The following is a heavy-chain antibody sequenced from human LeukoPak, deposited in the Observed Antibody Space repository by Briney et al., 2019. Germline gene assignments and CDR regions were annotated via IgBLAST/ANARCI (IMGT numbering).Heavy chain of an antibody. CDR1: GFSFSTAD. CDR3: ASRKGYSYGIQFFAY. J-gene: IGHJ4*02. V-gene: IGHV3-30*02. D-gene: IGHD5-18*01. Sequence: GGSLRLSCAASGFSFSTADMHWVRQAPGKGLEWVAFLRSGGNDKYYAGSVKGRFTISRDNSKNTLYLQMNSLRAEDTAVYYCASRKGYSYGIQFFAYWGQGTLVTVSS. CDR2: LRSGGNDK.